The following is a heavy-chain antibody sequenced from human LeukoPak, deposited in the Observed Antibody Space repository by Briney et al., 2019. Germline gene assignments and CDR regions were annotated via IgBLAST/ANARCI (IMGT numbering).Heavy chain of an antibody. V-gene: IGHV4-39*07. D-gene: IGHD5-18*01. Sequence: PSETLSPTCTVSGGSISSRSYYWGWLRQTPGKGLEWIGSTYYSGSTYYNPSLKTRVTISVDTSKNQFSLKLSSVTAADTAVYYCARVVEHSYAFDPWGQGTLVTVSS. CDR3: ARVVEHSYAFDP. CDR2: TYYSGST. CDR1: GGSISSRSYY. J-gene: IGHJ5*02.